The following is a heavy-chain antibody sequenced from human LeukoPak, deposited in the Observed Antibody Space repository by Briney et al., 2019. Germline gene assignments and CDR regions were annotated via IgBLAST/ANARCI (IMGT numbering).Heavy chain of an antibody. J-gene: IGHJ4*02. V-gene: IGHV3-23*01. D-gene: IGHD1-1*01. CDR1: GFTFSGNA. CDR3: ATTKQARRYFDY. Sequence: GGSLRLSCAGSGFTFSGNALSWVRQAPGKGLEWVSAISGSGGNTYYADSVRGRFTISRDNSKNTLYLQMNTLRAEDTAVYYCATTKQARRYFDYWGQGTLVTVSS. CDR2: ISGSGGNT.